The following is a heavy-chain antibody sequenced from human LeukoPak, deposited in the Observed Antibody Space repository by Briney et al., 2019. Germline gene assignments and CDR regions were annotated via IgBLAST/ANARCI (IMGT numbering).Heavy chain of an antibody. CDR2: ISGSGGST. CDR1: GFTFSSYA. D-gene: IGHD2-2*01. Sequence: GGSLRLSCAASGFTFSSYAMGWVRQAPGKGLEWVSAISGSGGSTYYADSVKGRFTISRDNSKNTLYLQMNSLRAEDTAVYYCARYRGYCSSTSCFNWFDPWGQGTLVTVSS. V-gene: IGHV3-23*01. J-gene: IGHJ5*02. CDR3: ARYRGYCSSTSCFNWFDP.